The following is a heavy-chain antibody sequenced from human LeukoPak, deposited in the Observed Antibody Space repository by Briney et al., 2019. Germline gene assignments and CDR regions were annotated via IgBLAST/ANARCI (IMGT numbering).Heavy chain of an antibody. CDR1: GFTSSSYA. J-gene: IGHJ4*02. Sequence: GASLRLSCAASGFTSSSYAMSWVRQAPGKGLEWVSAISRSGGSTYYADSVKGRFTISRDNSKNTLYLQMNSLRAEDTAVYFCARSSTTVSGPYWGQGTLVTVSS. CDR3: ARSSTTVSGPY. CDR2: ISRSGGST. V-gene: IGHV3-23*01. D-gene: IGHD4-11*01.